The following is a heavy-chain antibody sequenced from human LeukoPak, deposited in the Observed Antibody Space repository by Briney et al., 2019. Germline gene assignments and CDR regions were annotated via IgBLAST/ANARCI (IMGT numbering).Heavy chain of an antibody. CDR1: GFTFSSYW. D-gene: IGHD3-9*01. CDR2: IKQDGSEK. V-gene: IGHV3-7*01. J-gene: IGHJ6*02. Sequence: GGSLRLSCAASGFTFSSYWMGWVRQAPGKGLEWVANIKQDGSEKYYVDSVKGRFTISRDNAKNSLYLQMNSLRAEDTAVYYCARDAPGRIFHGYGMDVWGQGTTVTVSS. CDR3: ARDAPGRIFHGYGMDV.